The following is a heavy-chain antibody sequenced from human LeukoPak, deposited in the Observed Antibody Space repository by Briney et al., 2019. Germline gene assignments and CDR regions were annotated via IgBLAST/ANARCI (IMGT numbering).Heavy chain of an antibody. V-gene: IGHV4-4*02. CDR2: IYHSGST. J-gene: IGHJ4*02. CDR3: AKKPGGKTEKEAAGFITY. Sequence: PSETLSLTCAVSGGSISSSNWWSWVRQPPGKGLEWIGEIYHSGSTNYNPSLKSRVTMSVDKSKNQFSLKLSSVTAADTAVYYWAKKPGGKTEKEAAGFITYWGQGTLVPSPQ. D-gene: IGHD6-13*01. CDR1: GGSISSSNW.